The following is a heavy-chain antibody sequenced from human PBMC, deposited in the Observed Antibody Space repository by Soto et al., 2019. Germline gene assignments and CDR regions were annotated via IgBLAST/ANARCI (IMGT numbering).Heavy chain of an antibody. D-gene: IGHD6-6*01. Sequence: AASVKVSCKASGGSFSSYAISWVRQAPGQGLEWMGGIIPIFGTANYAQKFQGRVTITADESTSTAYMELSSLRSEDTAVYYCATRYSSSPRSRRDYYFYGMDVCDELTTVPVSS. CDR1: GGSFSSYA. CDR2: IIPIFGTA. V-gene: IGHV1-69*13. J-gene: IGHJ6*04. CDR3: ATRYSSSPRSRRDYYFYGMDV.